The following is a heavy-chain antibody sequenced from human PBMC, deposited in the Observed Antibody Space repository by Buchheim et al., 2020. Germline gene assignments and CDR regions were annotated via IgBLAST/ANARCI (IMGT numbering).Heavy chain of an antibody. J-gene: IGHJ6*03. V-gene: IGHV3-74*01. D-gene: IGHD3-10*01. CDR2: INSDGSST. CDR3: ARGVVTMVRGVNYYYYYMDV. Sequence: EVQLVESGGGLVQPGGSLRLSCAASGFTFSSYWMHWVRQAPGKGLVWVSRINSDGSSTNYADFVKGRFTISRDNAKNTLYLQMNSLRAEDTAVYYCARGVVTMVRGVNYYYYYMDVWGKGTT. CDR1: GFTFSSYW.